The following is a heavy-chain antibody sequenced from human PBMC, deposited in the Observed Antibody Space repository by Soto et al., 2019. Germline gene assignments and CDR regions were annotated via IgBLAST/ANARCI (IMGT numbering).Heavy chain of an antibody. V-gene: IGHV3-33*08. D-gene: IGHD2-8*01. J-gene: IGHJ4*02. Sequence: GGSLRLSCAASGFTFSSYGMHWVRQAPGKGLEWVAVIWYDGSNKYYADSVKGRFTISRDNSKNTLYLQMNSLRAEDTAVYYCARESLYCTNGVCYYFDYWGQGTLVTVSS. CDR1: GFTFSSYG. CDR3: ARESLYCTNGVCYYFDY. CDR2: IWYDGSNK.